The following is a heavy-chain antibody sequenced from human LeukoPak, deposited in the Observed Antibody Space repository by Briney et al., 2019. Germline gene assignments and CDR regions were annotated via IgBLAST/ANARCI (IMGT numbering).Heavy chain of an antibody. CDR3: ARSRYYDSSYNFDY. Sequence: GASVTVSCKASGGTFSSYAISWVRQAPGQGLEWMGRIIPILGIANYAQKFQGRVTITADKSTSTAYMELSSLRSEDTAVYYCARSRYYDSSYNFDYWGQGTLVTVSS. D-gene: IGHD3-22*01. J-gene: IGHJ4*02. V-gene: IGHV1-69*04. CDR1: GGTFSSYA. CDR2: IIPILGIA.